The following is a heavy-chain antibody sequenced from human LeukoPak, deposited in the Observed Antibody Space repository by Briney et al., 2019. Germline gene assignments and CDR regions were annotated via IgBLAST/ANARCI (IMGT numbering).Heavy chain of an antibody. CDR2: IYSGGST. J-gene: IGHJ4*02. V-gene: IGHV3-53*01. D-gene: IGHD2-8*01. CDR3: ARSRRMVPGFDY. Sequence: HTGGSLRLSCAVSGFTVSSNYMSWVRQAPGKGLEWVSVIYSGGSTYYADSVKGRFTISRDNSKNTLYLQMNSLRAEDTAVYYCARSRRMVPGFDYWGQGTLVTVSS. CDR1: GFTVSSNY.